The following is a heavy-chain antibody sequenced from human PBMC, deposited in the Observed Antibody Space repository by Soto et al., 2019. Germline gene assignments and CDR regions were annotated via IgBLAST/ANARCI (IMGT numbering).Heavy chain of an antibody. V-gene: IGHV1-46*01. Sequence: ASVKVSCKASGYTFSTYYMHWGRQPPGQGYEWMGIINPSGGSTTYAQKFQGRVTMTRDTSTTTVYMELSSLKSEDTAVYYCARYDYNGYSFDYWGQGTLVTVSS. CDR3: ARYDYNGYSFDY. D-gene: IGHD4-4*01. CDR2: INPSGGST. CDR1: GYTFSTYY. J-gene: IGHJ4*02.